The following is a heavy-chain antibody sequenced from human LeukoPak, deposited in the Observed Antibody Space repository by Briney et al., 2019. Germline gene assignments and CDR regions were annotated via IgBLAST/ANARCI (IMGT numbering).Heavy chain of an antibody. J-gene: IGHJ6*03. V-gene: IGHV4-59*08. CDR1: GGSISSDY. D-gene: IGHD4-17*01. CDR3: ARYGKLYYYYMDV. CDR2: IYYSGSA. Sequence: SETLSLTCTVSGGSISSDYWSWIRHTPGKGLEWIGYIYYSGSANYNPSLKSRVTISVDTSKNQFSLKLSSVTAADTAVYYCARYGKLYYYYMDVWGKGTTVTVSS.